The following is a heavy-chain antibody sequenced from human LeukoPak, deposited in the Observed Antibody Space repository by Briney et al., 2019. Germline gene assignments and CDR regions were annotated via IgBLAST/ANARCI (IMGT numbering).Heavy chain of an antibody. D-gene: IGHD3-22*01. CDR2: IYPGESDP. J-gene: IGHJ4*02. Sequence: GEPLKISCKGSGYSFTSYWIGWVRRIRGKGVEWMGIIYPGESDPRYSPSFQGQVTISADKSISPAYLQWSSLKASDTAMYYCARQGGYYYDSSGSDYWGQGTLVTVSS. CDR1: GYSFTSYW. CDR3: ARQGGYYYDSSGSDY. V-gene: IGHV5-51*01.